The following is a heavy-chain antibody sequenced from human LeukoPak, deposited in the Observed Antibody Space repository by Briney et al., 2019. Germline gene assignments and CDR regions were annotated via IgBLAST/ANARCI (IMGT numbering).Heavy chain of an antibody. V-gene: IGHV1-69*05. J-gene: IGHJ6*03. CDR1: GGTFSSYA. CDR3: AREGDGSGSYYWADYYYYYMDV. D-gene: IGHD3-10*01. Sequence: SVKVSCKASGGTFSSYAVSWVRQAPGQGLEWMGRIIPIFGTANYAQKFQGRVTITTDESTSTAYMELSSLRSEDTAVYYCAREGDGSGSYYWADYYYYYMDVWGKGTTATVSS. CDR2: IIPIFGTA.